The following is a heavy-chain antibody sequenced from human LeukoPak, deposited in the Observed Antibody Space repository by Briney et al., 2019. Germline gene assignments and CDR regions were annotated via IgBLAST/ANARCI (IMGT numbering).Heavy chain of an antibody. V-gene: IGHV3-30*02. J-gene: IGHJ6*03. CDR3: AKDRCSNGVGCYYYYMDV. D-gene: IGHD2-8*01. CDR1: PFTFSSYG. Sequence: PWGSLRLSCAASPFTFSSYGMHWVRQAPGKGLEWVAYIQYDGSNQQYADSVKGRFSISRDSSKNILYLQMNSLRAEDTAVYYCAKDRCSNGVGCYYYYMDVWGKGTTVTISS. CDR2: IQYDGSNQ.